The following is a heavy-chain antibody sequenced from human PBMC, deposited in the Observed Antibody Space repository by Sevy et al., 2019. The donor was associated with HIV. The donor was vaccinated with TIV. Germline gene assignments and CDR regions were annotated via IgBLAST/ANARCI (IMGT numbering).Heavy chain of an antibody. D-gene: IGHD3-9*01. CDR2: MTFDGSNQ. Sequence: GGSLRLSCKATGFSLINYAIHWVRQAPGKGLEWVAVMTFDGSNQYYADSVKGRFTISRDTSTNTVYLQMNSLRAKDTALSSCAKVLNSQINTDDTFDIWGLGTMVTVSS. CDR1: GFSLINYA. CDR3: AKVLNSQINTDDTFDI. V-gene: IGHV3-33*03. J-gene: IGHJ3*02.